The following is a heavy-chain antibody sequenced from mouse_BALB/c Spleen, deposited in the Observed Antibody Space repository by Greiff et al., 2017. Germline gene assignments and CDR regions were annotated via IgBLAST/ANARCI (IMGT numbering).Heavy chain of an antibody. Sequence: QVQLQQSGAELAKPGASVKMSCKASGYTFTSYWMHWVKQRPGQGLEWIGYINPSTGYTEYNQKFKDKATLTADKSSSTAYMQLSSLTSEDSAVYYCATRRDYAMDYWGQGTSVTVSS. V-gene: IGHV1-7*01. J-gene: IGHJ4*01. CDR1: GYTFTSYW. CDR3: ATRRDYAMDY. CDR2: INPSTGYT.